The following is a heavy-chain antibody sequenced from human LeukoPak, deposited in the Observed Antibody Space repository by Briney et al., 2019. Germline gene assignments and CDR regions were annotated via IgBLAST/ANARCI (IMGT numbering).Heavy chain of an antibody. J-gene: IGHJ4*02. Sequence: SVTVSCKASGGTFSSYAISWVRQAPGQGLEWMGGIIPIFGTASYAQKFQGRVTITADESTSTAYMELSSLRSEDTAVYYCASSSGSYYTPYFDYWGQGTLVTVSS. CDR3: ASSSGSYYTPYFDY. CDR2: IIPIFGTA. V-gene: IGHV1-69*13. D-gene: IGHD3-10*01. CDR1: GGTFSSYA.